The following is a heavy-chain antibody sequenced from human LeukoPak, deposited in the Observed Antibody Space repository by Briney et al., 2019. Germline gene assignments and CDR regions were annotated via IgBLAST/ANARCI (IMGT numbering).Heavy chain of an antibody. CDR1: GFTFSTYG. CDR2: IWYDGNKK. D-gene: IGHD6-19*01. J-gene: IGHJ4*02. V-gene: IGHV3-30*02. CDR3: AKDSPRTGYKSGWPFDY. Sequence: GGSLRLSCAASGFTFSTYGMNWVRQAPGKGLEGVAVIWYDGNKKYYADSVKGRFTISRDNSKNTLYLQMNSLRAEDTAVYYCAKDSPRTGYKSGWPFDYWGPGTLVTVSS.